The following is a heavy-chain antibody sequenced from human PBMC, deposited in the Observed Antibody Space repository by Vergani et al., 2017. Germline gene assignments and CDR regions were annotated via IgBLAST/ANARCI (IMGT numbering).Heavy chain of an antibody. V-gene: IGHV3-21*01. CDR3: ARSEQSAVAAYYDAFDI. CDR2: ISSSSSYI. Sequence: EVQLLEPGGGLVQPGGSLRLSCAASGFTFSSYSMNWVRQAPGKGLEWVSSISSSSSYIYYADSVKGRFTISRDNAKNSLYLQMNSLRAEDTAVYYCARSEQSAVAAYYDAFDIWGQGTMVTVSS. J-gene: IGHJ3*02. D-gene: IGHD6-19*01. CDR1: GFTFSSYS.